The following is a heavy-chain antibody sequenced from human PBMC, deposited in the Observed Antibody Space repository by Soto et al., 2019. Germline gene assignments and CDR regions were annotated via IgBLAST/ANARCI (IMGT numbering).Heavy chain of an antibody. D-gene: IGHD6-19*01. CDR2: IYPGDSDT. CDR1: GYSFTSYW. J-gene: IGHJ6*02. Sequence: GESLKISCKGSGYSFTSYWIGWVRQMPGKGLEWMGIIYPGDSDTRYSPSFQGQVTISADKSISTAYLQWSSLKASDTAMYYCARHKRYSSGERIYDMDVWGQGTTVTVSS. CDR3: ARHKRYSSGERIYDMDV. V-gene: IGHV5-51*01.